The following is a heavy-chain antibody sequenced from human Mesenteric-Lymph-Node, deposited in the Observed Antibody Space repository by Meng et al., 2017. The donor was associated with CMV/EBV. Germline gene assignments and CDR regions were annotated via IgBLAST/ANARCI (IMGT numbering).Heavy chain of an antibody. Sequence: GSLRLSCTVSGYSIGTNNYYWGWIRQPPGKGLEWIGSIYYNGNTYYNPSLKSRVTISVDTSKNQFSLKLSSVTAADTAVYYCARDRPNWFDPWGQGTLVTVSS. V-gene: IGHV4-39*07. CDR1: GYSIGTNNYY. CDR2: IYYNGNT. J-gene: IGHJ5*02. CDR3: ARDRPNWFDP.